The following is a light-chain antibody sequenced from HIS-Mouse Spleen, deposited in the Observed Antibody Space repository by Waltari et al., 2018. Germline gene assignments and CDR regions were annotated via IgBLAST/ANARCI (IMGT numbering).Light chain of an antibody. CDR1: TSDVGSYNR. V-gene: IGLV2-18*01. Sequence: QSALTQPPSVSGSPGPSVTISCTGPTSDVGSYNRVPWYQQPPGTAPQLMIYEVSNRPSGVPDRFSGSKSGNTASLTISGLQAEDEADYYCSLYTSSSTLVFGGGTKLTVL. J-gene: IGLJ2*01. CDR3: SLYTSSSTLV. CDR2: EVS.